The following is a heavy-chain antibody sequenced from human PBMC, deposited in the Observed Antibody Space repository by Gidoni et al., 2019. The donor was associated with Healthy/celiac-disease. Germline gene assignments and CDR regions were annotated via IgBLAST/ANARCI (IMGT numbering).Heavy chain of an antibody. J-gene: IGHJ3*02. CDR1: GGSFSGYY. D-gene: IGHD2-15*01. V-gene: IGHV4-34*01. Sequence: QVQLQQWGAGLLKPSETLSLTCAVYGGSFSGYYWSWIRQPPGKGLEWIGEINHSGSTNYNPSLKSRVTISVDTSKNQFSLKLSSVTAADTAVYYCARGTQAWTVVVVAATRSRAFDIWGQGTMVTVSS. CDR2: INHSGST. CDR3: ARGTQAWTVVVVAATRSRAFDI.